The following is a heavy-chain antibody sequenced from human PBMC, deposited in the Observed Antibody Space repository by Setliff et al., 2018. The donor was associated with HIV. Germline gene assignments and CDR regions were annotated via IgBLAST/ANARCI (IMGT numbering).Heavy chain of an antibody. J-gene: IGHJ6*03. D-gene: IGHD3-10*01. Sequence: SETLSLTCTVSGVSTSSSSYYWGWIRQPPGKGLEWIGYVYYSGSTYYNPSLKSRLTISVDTSKNHFSLRLSSVTAADTAVYYCARGRNYGSPYFYYMDVWANGTTVTVSS. V-gene: IGHV4-39*02. CDR2: VYYSGST. CDR3: ARGRNYGSPYFYYMDV. CDR1: GVSTSSSSYY.